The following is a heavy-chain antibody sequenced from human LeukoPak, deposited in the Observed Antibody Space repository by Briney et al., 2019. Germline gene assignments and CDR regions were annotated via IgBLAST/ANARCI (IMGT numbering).Heavy chain of an antibody. CDR3: ANAVVAATWDY. J-gene: IGHJ4*02. Sequence: AGGSLRISCAASGFTFSSYAMSWVRQAPAKVLEWVSAISGSGGSTYYADSVKGRFTISRDNSKNTLYLQMNSLRAEDTAVYYCANAVVAATWDYWGQGTLVTVSS. V-gene: IGHV3-23*01. CDR1: GFTFSSYA. CDR2: ISGSGGST. D-gene: IGHD2-15*01.